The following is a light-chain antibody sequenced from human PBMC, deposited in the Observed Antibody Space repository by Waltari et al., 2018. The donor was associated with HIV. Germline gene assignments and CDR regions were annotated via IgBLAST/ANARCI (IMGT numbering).Light chain of an antibody. CDR3: QQRSNWPPRYT. Sequence: EIVLTQSPATLSLSPGERATISCRASQSVSSYLALYQQKPGQAPRLLIYYASNRATGIPARFSGSGSGTDFTLTISSLEPEDFAVYYCQQRSNWPPRYTFGHGTKLEIK. V-gene: IGKV3-11*01. J-gene: IGKJ2*01. CDR1: QSVSSY. CDR2: YAS.